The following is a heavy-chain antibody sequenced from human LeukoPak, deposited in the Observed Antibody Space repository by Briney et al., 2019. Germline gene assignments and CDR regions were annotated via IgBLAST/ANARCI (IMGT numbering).Heavy chain of an antibody. Sequence: PGGSLRLSCAASGLTFSSNEMNWVSQAPGKGLEWVSSISSSSSYIYHADSVKGRFTISRDNAKNSLYLQMNSLRAEDTAVYYCARDRHHLFGELFPWGQGTRVTVSS. CDR3: ARDRHHLFGELFP. D-gene: IGHD3-10*01. CDR2: ISSSSSYI. CDR1: GLTFSSNE. V-gene: IGHV3-21*01. J-gene: IGHJ4*02.